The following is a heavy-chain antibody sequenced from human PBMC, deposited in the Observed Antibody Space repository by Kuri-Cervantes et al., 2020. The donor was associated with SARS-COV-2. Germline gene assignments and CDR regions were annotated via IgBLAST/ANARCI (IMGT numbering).Heavy chain of an antibody. CDR2: ISSSGSTI. V-gene: IGHV3-11*04. CDR1: GFTFSDYY. D-gene: IGHD3-22*01. J-gene: IGHJ4*02. CDR3: ARMGWYYYDSSGHFDY. Sequence: GGSLRLSCAASGFTFSDYYMSWIRQAPGKGLEWVSYISSSGSTIYYADSVKGRFTISRDNAKNSLYLQMNSLRAEDTAVYYCARMGWYYYDSSGHFDYWGQGTLVTDSS.